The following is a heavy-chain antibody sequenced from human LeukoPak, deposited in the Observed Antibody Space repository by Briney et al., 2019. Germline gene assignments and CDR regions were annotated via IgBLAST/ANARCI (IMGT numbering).Heavy chain of an antibody. CDR2: IKQDGSEK. V-gene: IGHV3-7*01. D-gene: IGHD3-10*01. Sequence: GGSLRLSCAGSGFTFSSYGIHWVRQAPGKGLEWVANIKQDGSEKYYVDSVKGRFTISRDNAKNSLYLQMNSLRAEDTAVYYCATYYGSGSYNNKLIDYWGQGTLATVSS. CDR1: GFTFSSYG. CDR3: ATYYGSGSYNNKLIDY. J-gene: IGHJ4*02.